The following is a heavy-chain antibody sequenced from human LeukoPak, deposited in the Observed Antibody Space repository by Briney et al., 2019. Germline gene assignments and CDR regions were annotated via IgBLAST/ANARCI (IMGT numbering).Heavy chain of an antibody. CDR3: ARGRSRRDGYNCADY. CDR2: INHSGST. V-gene: IGHV4-34*01. J-gene: IGHJ4*02. CDR1: GGSFSGYY. D-gene: IGHD5-24*01. Sequence: SETLSLTCAVYGGSFSGYYWSWIRQPPGKGLEWIGEINHSGSTNYNPSPKSRVTISVDTSKNQFSLKLSSVTAADTAVYYCARGRSRRDGYNCADYWGQGTLVTVSS.